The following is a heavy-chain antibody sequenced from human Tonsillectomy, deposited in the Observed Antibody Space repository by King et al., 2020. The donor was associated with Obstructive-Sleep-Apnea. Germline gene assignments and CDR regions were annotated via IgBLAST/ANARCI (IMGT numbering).Heavy chain of an antibody. V-gene: IGHV3-30-3*01. CDR3: AGLDYGMDV. CDR2: ISHDGTNE. CDR1: GFTFNTYT. Sequence: VQLVESGGGVVQPGRSLRLSCAASGFTFNTYTMHWVRQAPGKGLEWVAIISHDGTNENYADSVKGRFTISRDNSKNTLYLQMNSLRSEDTAVYDCAGLDYGMDVWGQGTTVTVSS. J-gene: IGHJ6*02.